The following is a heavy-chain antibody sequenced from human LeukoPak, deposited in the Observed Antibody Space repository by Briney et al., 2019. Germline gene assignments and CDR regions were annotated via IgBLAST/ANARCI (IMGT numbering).Heavy chain of an antibody. CDR1: GFTFSSYV. D-gene: IGHD3-22*01. CDR3: AKSDYFGSSGYLVR. CDR2: ISGSGGNT. Sequence: AGGSLRLSCAASGFTFSSYVMSWVRQAPGKGLEWVSAISGSGGNTYYADSVKGRFTISRDNSKNTLYLQMDSLRAEDTAVYYCAKSDYFGSSGYLVRWGQGTLVTVSS. V-gene: IGHV3-23*01. J-gene: IGHJ4*02.